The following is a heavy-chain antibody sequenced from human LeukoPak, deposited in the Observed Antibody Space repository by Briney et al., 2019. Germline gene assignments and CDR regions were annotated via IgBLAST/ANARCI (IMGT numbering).Heavy chain of an antibody. CDR1: GFTFDDYA. V-gene: IGHV3-9*01. D-gene: IGHD3-16*01. Sequence: PRRSLRLSCTASGFTFDDYAMHGVRQTPGKGLEGVSRISWNSDSIGYADSVKGRFTISRDNAKNSLYLQMNSLRVEDTALYYCAKDNLRGNYPNGAFDIWGQGTMVTVSS. CDR3: AKDNLRGNYPNGAFDI. J-gene: IGHJ3*02. CDR2: ISWNSDSI.